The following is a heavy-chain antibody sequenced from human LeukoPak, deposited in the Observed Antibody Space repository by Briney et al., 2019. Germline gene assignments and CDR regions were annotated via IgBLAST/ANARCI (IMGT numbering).Heavy chain of an antibody. V-gene: IGHV3-11*01. D-gene: IGHD3-22*01. Sequence: GGSLRLSCTASGFTFSDYYMSWIRQAPGKGLKWVSYISSSGSTIYYADSVKGRFTISRDNAKNSLYLQMNSLRAEDMAVYYCARASITMIVVVHYGMDVWGQGTTVTVSS. CDR1: GFTFSDYY. CDR3: ARASITMIVVVHYGMDV. CDR2: ISSSGSTI. J-gene: IGHJ6*02.